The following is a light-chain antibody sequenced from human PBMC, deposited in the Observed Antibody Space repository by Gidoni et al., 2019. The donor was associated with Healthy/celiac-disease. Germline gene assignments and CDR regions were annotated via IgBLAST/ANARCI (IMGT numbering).Light chain of an antibody. CDR2: AAS. CDR3: QQYYSTPRT. V-gene: IGKV1-NL1*01. Sequence: DIQMTQSPSSLSASVGDRVTITCRASQGISNSLAWYQQKPGKAPKLLLYAASRLESWVPSRFSGSGSVTDYTLTISSLQPEDFATYYCQQYYSTPRTFGQGTKVEIK. CDR1: QGISNS. J-gene: IGKJ1*01.